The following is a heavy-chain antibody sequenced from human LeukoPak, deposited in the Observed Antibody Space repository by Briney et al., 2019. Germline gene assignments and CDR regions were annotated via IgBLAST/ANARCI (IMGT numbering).Heavy chain of an antibody. CDR3: ARDGLGCSSTSCYLNWFDP. J-gene: IGHJ5*02. CDR1: GFTFSSYS. D-gene: IGHD2-2*01. V-gene: IGHV3-21*01. CDR2: ISSSSSYI. Sequence: GGSLRLSCAASGFTFSSYSMNWVRQAPGKGLEWVSSISSSSSYIYYADSVKGRFTITRDNAKNSLYLQMNSLRAEDTAVYYCARDGLGCSSTSCYLNWFDPWGQGTQVTVSS.